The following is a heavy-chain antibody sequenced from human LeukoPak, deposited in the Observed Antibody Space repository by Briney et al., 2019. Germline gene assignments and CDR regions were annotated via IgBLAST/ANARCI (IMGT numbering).Heavy chain of an antibody. CDR1: GFTFSSYA. V-gene: IGHV3-74*01. Sequence: GGSLRLSCAASGFTFSSYAMSWVRQAPGKGLVWVSRINPDGSGTSHADSVKGRFTISRDNAKNTLYLQMNSLRAEDTAVYYCARDSGSGSYSGYWGLGTLVTVSS. J-gene: IGHJ4*02. D-gene: IGHD3-10*01. CDR2: INPDGSGT. CDR3: ARDSGSGSYSGY.